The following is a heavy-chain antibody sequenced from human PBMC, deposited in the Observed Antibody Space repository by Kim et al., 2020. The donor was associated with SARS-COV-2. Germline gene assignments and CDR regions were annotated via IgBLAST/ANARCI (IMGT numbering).Heavy chain of an antibody. Sequence: ASVKVSCKASGYTFTNNAISWVRQAPGQGLEWMGWINTDTGNPTYAQDFTRRFVFSVDTSVTTAYLQISSLEAEDTALYYCARVIWGTYRYTDYLGQGTL. CDR1: GYTFTNNA. V-gene: IGHV7-4-1*02. D-gene: IGHD3-16*02. J-gene: IGHJ4*02. CDR2: INTDTGNP. CDR3: ARVIWGTYRYTDY.